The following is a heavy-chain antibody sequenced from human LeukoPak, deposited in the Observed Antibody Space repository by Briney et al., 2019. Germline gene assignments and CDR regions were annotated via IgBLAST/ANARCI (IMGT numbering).Heavy chain of an antibody. CDR2: ISAYNGNT. Sequence: ASVKVSCKASGYTFTNYGISLVRQAPGQGFEWMGWISAYNGNTNYAQKLQGRLTMTTDTSTSTAYMELRSLRSDDTAVYYCARTYYYGSSAYYGSVDYWGQGTLVTVSS. D-gene: IGHD3-22*01. CDR3: ARTYYYGSSAYYGSVDY. V-gene: IGHV1-18*01. J-gene: IGHJ4*02. CDR1: GYTFTNYG.